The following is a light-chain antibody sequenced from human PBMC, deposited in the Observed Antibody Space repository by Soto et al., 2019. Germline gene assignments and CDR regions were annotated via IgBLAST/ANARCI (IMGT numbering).Light chain of an antibody. J-gene: IGLJ1*01. CDR3: AAWDDSLNGYA. CDR2: SND. Sequence: QSVLTQPPSASGTPGQRVTIPCSGSSSNIGINVLTWYQQLPGAAPKLLIYSNDQRPSGVPDRFSGSKSGTSASLAISGLQSEDEADYYCAAWDDSLNGYAFGPGTKLTVL. CDR1: SSNIGINV. V-gene: IGLV1-44*01.